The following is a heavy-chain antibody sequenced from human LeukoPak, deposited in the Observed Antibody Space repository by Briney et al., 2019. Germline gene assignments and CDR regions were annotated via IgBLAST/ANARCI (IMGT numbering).Heavy chain of an antibody. Sequence: GASVNVSCKASGGTFSSYAISWVRQAPGQGLEWMGGIIPIFGTANYAQKFRGRVTITADESTSTAYMELSSLRSEDTAVYYCARDYYDSSGYYLAFDIWGQGTMVSVSS. J-gene: IGHJ3*02. CDR3: ARDYYDSSGYYLAFDI. D-gene: IGHD3-22*01. CDR1: GGTFSSYA. CDR2: IIPIFGTA. V-gene: IGHV1-69*13.